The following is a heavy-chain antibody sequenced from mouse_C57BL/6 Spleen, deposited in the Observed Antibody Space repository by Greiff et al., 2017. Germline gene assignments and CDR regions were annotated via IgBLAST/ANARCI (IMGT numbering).Heavy chain of an antibody. CDR3: ARDGLQTAHGYAMDY. D-gene: IGHD3-2*02. CDR1: GYSITSGYY. J-gene: IGHJ4*01. Sequence: EVHLVESGPGLVKPSQSLSLTCSVTGYSITSGYYWNWIRQFPGNKLEWMGYISYDGSNNYNPSLKNRISITRDTSKNQFFLKLNSVTTEDTATYYCARDGLQTAHGYAMDYWGQGTSVTVSS. CDR2: ISYDGSN. V-gene: IGHV3-6*01.